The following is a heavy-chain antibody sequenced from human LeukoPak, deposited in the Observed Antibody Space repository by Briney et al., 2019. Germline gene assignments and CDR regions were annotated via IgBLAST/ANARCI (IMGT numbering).Heavy chain of an antibody. J-gene: IGHJ4*02. CDR1: GGTFSSYA. CDR2: IIPIFGTA. D-gene: IGHD1-26*01. CDR3: ARDGPGSYQQDY. Sequence: ASVKVSCKASGGTFSSYAISWVRQAPGQGLEWMGGIIPIFGTANCAQKFQGRVTITADESTSTAYMELSSLRSEDTAVYYCARDGPGSYQQDYWGQGTLVTVSS. V-gene: IGHV1-69*13.